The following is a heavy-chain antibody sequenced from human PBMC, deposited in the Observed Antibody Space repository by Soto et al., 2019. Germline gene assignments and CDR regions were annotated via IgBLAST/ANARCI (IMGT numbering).Heavy chain of an antibody. J-gene: IGHJ5*02. V-gene: IGHV4-39*01. D-gene: IGHD6-13*01. Sequence: SETLSLTCTVSGGSISSSSYYWGWIRQPPGKGLEWIGSIYYSGSTYYNPSLKSRVTISVDTSKNQFSLKLSSVTAADTAVYYCARHIEGGAAAGDSWGQGTLVTVSS. CDR3: ARHIEGGAAAGDS. CDR1: GGSISSSSYY. CDR2: IYYSGST.